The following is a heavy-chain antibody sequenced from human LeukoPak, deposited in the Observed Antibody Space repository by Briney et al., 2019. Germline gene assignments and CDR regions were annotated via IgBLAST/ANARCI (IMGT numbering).Heavy chain of an antibody. CDR2: IIPIFGST. D-gene: IGHD1-26*01. V-gene: IGHV1-69*05. CDR3: ARVGRSRGSLPNSYYYMDV. CDR1: GDIFNSYS. Sequence: GASVKVFCNASGDIFNSYSVSWVRQAPGQGLEWMGGIIPIFGSTNYAQKFQGRVTITTDQSTRTAYMELNSLSSDDTAVYYCARVGRSRGSLPNSYYYMDVWGKGTTVTVSS. J-gene: IGHJ6*03.